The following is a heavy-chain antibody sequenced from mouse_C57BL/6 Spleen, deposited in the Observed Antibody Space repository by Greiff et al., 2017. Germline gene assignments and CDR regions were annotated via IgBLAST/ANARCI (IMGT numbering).Heavy chain of an antibody. V-gene: IGHV1-55*01. CDR2: IYPGSGST. J-gene: IGHJ3*01. CDR1: GYTFTSYW. CDR3: ARAGFDGCNGQAWFDY. D-gene: IGHD2-3*01. Sequence: QVQLQQPGAELVKPGASVKMSCKASGYTFTSYWITWVKQRPGQGLEWIGDIYPGSGSTNYNEKFKSKATLTVDTSSSTAYMQLSSLTSEDSAVYYCARAGFDGCNGQAWFDYWGQGTLVTVSA.